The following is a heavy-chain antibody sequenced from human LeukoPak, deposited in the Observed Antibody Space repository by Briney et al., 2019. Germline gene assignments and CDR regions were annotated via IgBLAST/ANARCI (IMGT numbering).Heavy chain of an antibody. J-gene: IGHJ6*03. CDR2: ISWRNIDI. Sequence: GGSLRLSCVASGFTLSSYNMKWVRQAPGKRLEWVSSISWRNIDIEYADSVKGRFTISRDNDKKSLYLQMNSLRVEDTAMYYCARVYSSTWYSGYLHMDVWGKGTTVTVSS. CDR3: ARVYSSTWYSGYLHMDV. D-gene: IGHD6-13*01. V-gene: IGHV3-21*01. CDR1: GFTLSSYN.